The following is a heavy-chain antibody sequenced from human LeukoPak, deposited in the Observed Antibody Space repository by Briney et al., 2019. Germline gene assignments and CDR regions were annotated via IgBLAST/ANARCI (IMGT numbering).Heavy chain of an antibody. D-gene: IGHD4-23*01. J-gene: IGHJ4*02. CDR3: ARGGPTTVVFLDY. V-gene: IGHV1-18*04. CDR1: GYTFITYY. Sequence: ASVKVSCKASGYTFITYYMHWVRQAPGQGLEWMGWISAYNGNTNYAQKLQGRVTMTTDTSTSTAYMELRSLRSDDTAVYYCARGGPTTVVFLDYWGQGTLVTVSS. CDR2: ISAYNGNT.